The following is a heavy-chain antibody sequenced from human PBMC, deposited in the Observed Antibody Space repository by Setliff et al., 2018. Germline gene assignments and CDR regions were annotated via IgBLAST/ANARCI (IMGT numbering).Heavy chain of an antibody. Sequence: SETLSLTCTVSGGSISDNNYYWGWIRQSPGKELEWIGGISHSANKYYNPSLRTGVTISVDMSKNQFFLNLDSVTAADTALYYCARSPSSGAYWNPRPFYSDYWARGTLVTVSS. CDR2: ISHSANK. CDR3: ARSPSSGAYWNPRPFYSDY. D-gene: IGHD1-26*01. CDR1: GGSISDNNYY. J-gene: IGHJ4*02. V-gene: IGHV4-39*01.